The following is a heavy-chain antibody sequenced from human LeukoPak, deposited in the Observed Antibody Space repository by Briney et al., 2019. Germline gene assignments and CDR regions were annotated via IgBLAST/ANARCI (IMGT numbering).Heavy chain of an antibody. CDR1: GYTFTDYF. CDR3: ARVVERATFGGAFDAFDL. CDR2: INPNSGGM. Sequence: GASVKVSCKASGYTFTDYFMLWVRQAPGHGREWMGWINPNSGGMNYAQKFQGRVTMTRDTSISTAYIELSRLTSDDTAVYYRARVVERATFGGAFDAFDLWGQGTMVTVSS. V-gene: IGHV1-2*02. J-gene: IGHJ3*01. D-gene: IGHD5-24*01.